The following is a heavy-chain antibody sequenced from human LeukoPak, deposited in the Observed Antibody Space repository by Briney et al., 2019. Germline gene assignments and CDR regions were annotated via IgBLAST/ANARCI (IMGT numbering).Heavy chain of an antibody. J-gene: IGHJ4*02. CDR1: GGTFSSYA. CDR3: ASSGSYYYFDY. D-gene: IGHD1-26*01. CDR2: IIPIFGTA. V-gene: IGHV1-69*05. Sequence: EASVKVSCKASGGTFSSYAISWVRQAPGQGLEWMGGIIPIFGTANYAQKFQGRVTITTDESTSTAYMELSSLRSEDTAVYYCASSGSYYYFDYWGQGTLVTVSS.